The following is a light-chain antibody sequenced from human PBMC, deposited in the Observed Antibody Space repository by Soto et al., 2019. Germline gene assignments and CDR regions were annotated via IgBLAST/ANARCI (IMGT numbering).Light chain of an antibody. V-gene: IGKV3-20*01. CDR1: QTVSSNY. CDR2: GVS. J-gene: IGKJ5*01. CDR3: QQYTGPPST. Sequence: PGERATLSFRASQTVSSNYLAGCQQRPGQAPTLLIYGVSTRAAGIPDRCSGSGSGTDVTLIITRLEPEDSAVYFCQQYTGPPSTFGQGTRLEIK.